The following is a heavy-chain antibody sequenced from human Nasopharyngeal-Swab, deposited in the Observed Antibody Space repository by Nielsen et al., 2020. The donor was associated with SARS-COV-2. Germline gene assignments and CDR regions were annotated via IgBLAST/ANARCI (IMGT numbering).Heavy chain of an antibody. CDR2: IYHSGST. CDR1: GGSISSSNW. CDR3: ARTYIVVVPAAMGYYYYGMDV. D-gene: IGHD2-2*01. Sequence: SETLSLTCAVSGGSISSSNWWSWVRQPPGKGLEWIGEIYHSGSTNYNPSLKSRATISVDKSKNQFSLKLSSVTAADTAVYYCARTYIVVVPAAMGYYYYGMDVWGQGTTVTVSS. J-gene: IGHJ6*02. V-gene: IGHV4-4*02.